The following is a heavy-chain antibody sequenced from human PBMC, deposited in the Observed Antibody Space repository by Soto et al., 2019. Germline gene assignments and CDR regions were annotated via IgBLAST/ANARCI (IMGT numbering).Heavy chain of an antibody. V-gene: IGHV1-18*01. D-gene: IGHD1-7*01. J-gene: IGHJ5*02. Sequence: QVQLVQSGAEVKKPGASVKVSCKTSGYTFTSYGISWVRQAPGQGLEWMGWTSPYNGNTNYAQKLQGRVTMTADTSTSTAYMELRSLRSDDTAVYHCARSWNYALGFDPWGQGTLVTVSS. CDR2: TSPYNGNT. CDR3: ARSWNYALGFDP. CDR1: GYTFTSYG.